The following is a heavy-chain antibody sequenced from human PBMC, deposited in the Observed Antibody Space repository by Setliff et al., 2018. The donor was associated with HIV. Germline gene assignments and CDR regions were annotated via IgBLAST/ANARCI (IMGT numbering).Heavy chain of an antibody. Sequence: GGSLRLSCAASGFSFNNFAMSWVRQAPGKGLEWVSTLTVGGGTVYADSVKGRFTISGDVSKNTLYLQMNSLRAEDTAVYYCAKDLPQQLVRYHFDYWGQGTLVTVSS. CDR1: GFSFNNFA. D-gene: IGHD6-13*01. CDR3: AKDLPQQLVRYHFDY. V-gene: IGHV3-23*01. CDR2: LTVGGGT. J-gene: IGHJ4*02.